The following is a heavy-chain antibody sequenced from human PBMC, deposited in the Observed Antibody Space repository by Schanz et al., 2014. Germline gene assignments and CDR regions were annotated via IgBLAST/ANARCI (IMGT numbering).Heavy chain of an antibody. Sequence: VQLAESGGGVVQPGRSLRLSCVASGFTFSSYAMSWVRQAPGKGLEWVSGISDNGISTYYADSVKGRFSISRDNSMNTVYLQMNSLRSDDAAVDYCARAQGVIRLYYGVDVWGQGTTVTVSS. CDR3: ARAQGVIRLYYGVDV. J-gene: IGHJ6*02. CDR1: GFTFSSYA. CDR2: ISDNGIST. D-gene: IGHD3-10*01. V-gene: IGHV3-23*04.